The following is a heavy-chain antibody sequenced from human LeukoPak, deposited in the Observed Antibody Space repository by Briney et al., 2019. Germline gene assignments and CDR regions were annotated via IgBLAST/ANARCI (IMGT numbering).Heavy chain of an antibody. CDR2: IYYSGST. D-gene: IGHD4-23*01. Sequence: PSETLSLTCTVSGGSISSYYWSWIRQPPGKGLEWIGYIYYSGSTNYNPSLKSRVTISVDTSKNQFSLKLSSVTAADTAVYYCARETTVVTEYYYYYYMDVWGKGTTVTVSS. CDR1: GGSISSYY. CDR3: ARETTVVTEYYYYYYMDV. V-gene: IGHV4-59*01. J-gene: IGHJ6*03.